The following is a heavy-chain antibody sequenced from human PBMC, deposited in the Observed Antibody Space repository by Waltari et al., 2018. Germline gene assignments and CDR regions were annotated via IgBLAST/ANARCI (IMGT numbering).Heavy chain of an antibody. CDR1: GYTFTXXX. V-gene: IGHV1-2*02. CDR2: INPNNGGT. J-gene: IGHJ4*02. Sequence: LVQSGAEVKKPXXAVXXXXEXSGYTFTXXXIXXXRQAPGQGLEWMXYINPNNGGTXYAQKFQGRXTLTRETSIXTXYMXXXXXXVDDTSXYYCARDPPRXXXSLXAAGPSDYWGQGTLVTVSS. D-gene: IGHD6-13*01. CDR3: ARDPPRXXXSLXAAGPSDY.